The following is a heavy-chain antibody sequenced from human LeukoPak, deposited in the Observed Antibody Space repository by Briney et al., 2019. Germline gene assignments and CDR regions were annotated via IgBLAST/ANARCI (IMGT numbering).Heavy chain of an antibody. V-gene: IGHV4-59*01. CDR2: IYYSGST. D-gene: IGHD4-17*01. CDR3: ARDGGYGDYYFDY. CDR1: GGSISRYY. Sequence: PSETLSLTCTVSGGSISRYYWSWIRQPPGKGLEWIGYIYYSGSTNYKPSLKSRVTISVDTSKNQFSLKLSSVTAADTAVYYCARDGGYGDYYFDYWGQGTLVTVSS. J-gene: IGHJ4*02.